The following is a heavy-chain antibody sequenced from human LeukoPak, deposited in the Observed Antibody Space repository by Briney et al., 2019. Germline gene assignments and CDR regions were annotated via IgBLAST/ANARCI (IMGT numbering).Heavy chain of an antibody. D-gene: IGHD3-16*02. J-gene: IGHJ4*02. Sequence: PGGSLRLSCAAPGFTFNSYWMSWVRQAPGKGLEWVANIHQDGSAKYYVDSVKGRLTISRDSAKNSLYLQMNSLRAEDSAVYYCVRFAEVWGNYRRFDYWGQGTLVTVSS. V-gene: IGHV3-7*01. CDR2: IHQDGSAK. CDR1: GFTFNSYW. CDR3: VRFAEVWGNYRRFDY.